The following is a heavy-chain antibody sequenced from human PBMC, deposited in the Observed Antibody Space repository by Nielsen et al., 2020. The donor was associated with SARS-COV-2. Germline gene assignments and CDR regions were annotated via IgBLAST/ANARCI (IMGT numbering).Heavy chain of an antibody. D-gene: IGHD2-15*01. V-gene: IGHV4-59*01. CDR2: NYNSVKT. CDR3: ARGRAPLRY. J-gene: IGHJ4*02. CDR1: GGSMNFFY. Sequence: SETLSLTCSLSGGSMNFFYWSWIRQAPGKGLEWIAYNYNSVKTMYNSSLKSRVTMSDYTSKHQLSLRLTSVTAADTAVYYCARGRAPLRYWCQGILVTDSS.